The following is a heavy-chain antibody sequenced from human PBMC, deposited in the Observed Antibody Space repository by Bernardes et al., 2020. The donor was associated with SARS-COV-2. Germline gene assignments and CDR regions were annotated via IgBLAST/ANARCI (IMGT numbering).Heavy chain of an antibody. J-gene: IGHJ4*02. CDR1: GYTFTSYD. Sequence: ASVKVSCKASGYTFTSYDINWVRQATGQGLEWMGWMNPNSGNTGYAQKFQGRVTMTRNTSISTAYMELSSLRSEDTAVYYCARVVSRYCTNGVCYSALGYWGLGTLVTVSS. V-gene: IGHV1-8*01. CDR3: ARVVSRYCTNGVCYSALGY. D-gene: IGHD2-8*01. CDR2: MNPNSGNT.